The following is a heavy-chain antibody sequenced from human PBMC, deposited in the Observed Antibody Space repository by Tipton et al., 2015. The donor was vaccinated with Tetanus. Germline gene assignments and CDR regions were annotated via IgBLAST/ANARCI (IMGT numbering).Heavy chain of an antibody. J-gene: IGHJ4*02. D-gene: IGHD3-10*01. CDR1: GALLSTGGYS. V-gene: IGHV4-30-2*01. Sequence: TLSLTCAVSGALLSTGGYSWGWIRQTPGQGLEWIGYIYHTGSTHYNPSLRRRVTISAVGSKNHISLKLTSVTAADTGVYFCVRGRGSGAQSFGFEHWGRGTQVTVSS. CDR2: IYHTGST. CDR3: VRGRGSGAQSFGFEH.